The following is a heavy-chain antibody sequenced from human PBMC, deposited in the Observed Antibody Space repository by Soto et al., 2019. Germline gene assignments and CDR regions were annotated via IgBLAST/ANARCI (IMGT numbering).Heavy chain of an antibody. J-gene: IGHJ6*02. CDR3: ASIAAAGTRGYGMDV. CDR1: GFTFSSYS. Sequence: EVQLVESGGGLVKPGGSLRLSCAASGFTFSSYSMNWVRQAPGKGLEWVSSISSSSSYIYYADSVKGRFTISRDNAKNSLYLQKNSLRAEDTAVYYCASIAAAGTRGYGMDVWGQGTTVTVSS. V-gene: IGHV3-21*01. D-gene: IGHD6-13*01. CDR2: ISSSSSYI.